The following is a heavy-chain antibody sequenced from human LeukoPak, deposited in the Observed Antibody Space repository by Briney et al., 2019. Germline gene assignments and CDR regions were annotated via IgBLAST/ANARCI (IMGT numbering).Heavy chain of an antibody. V-gene: IGHV3-30-3*01. Sequence: GGSLRLSCAASGFTFSSYAIHWVRQAPGKGLEWVAVISYDGSNKYYADSVKGRFTISRDNSKNTLYLQMNSLRAEDTAAYYCARSRTGYYYDSSGYHYWGQGTLVTVSS. CDR3: ARSRTGYYYDSSGYHY. CDR2: ISYDGSNK. D-gene: IGHD3-22*01. J-gene: IGHJ4*02. CDR1: GFTFSSYA.